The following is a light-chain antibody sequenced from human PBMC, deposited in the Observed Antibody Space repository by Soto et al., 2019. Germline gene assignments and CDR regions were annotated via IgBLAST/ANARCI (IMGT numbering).Light chain of an antibody. CDR3: QDLRMYPSP. J-gene: IGKJ4*01. V-gene: IGKV1-9*01. CDR1: QDIAIY. Sequence: DIHITQSHSTPSASIGDRFNITCRSSQDIAIYLAWYQQKPGEAPKLLIYAASTLYGGVPSRFSGSGSGTDFALTITSLQAEDFASYCRQDLRMYPSPFGGGTKADIK. CDR2: AAS.